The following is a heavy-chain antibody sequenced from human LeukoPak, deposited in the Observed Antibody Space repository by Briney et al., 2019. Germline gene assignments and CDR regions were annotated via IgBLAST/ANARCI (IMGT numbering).Heavy chain of an antibody. D-gene: IGHD2-8*02. CDR3: ARGPCTGGVCYNAFDI. Sequence: GGSLKVSCKASGGTFSSYAISWVRQAPGQGREGMGGIIPIFGTANYTQKFQGRVTITADESTSKAYMELSSLRSEDTAVYYCARGPCTGGVCYNAFDIWGQGTMVTVSS. V-gene: IGHV1-69*13. J-gene: IGHJ3*02. CDR1: GGTFSSYA. CDR2: IIPIFGTA.